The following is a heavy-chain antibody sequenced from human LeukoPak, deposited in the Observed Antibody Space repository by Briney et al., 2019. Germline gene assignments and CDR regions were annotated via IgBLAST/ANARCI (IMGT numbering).Heavy chain of an antibody. CDR1: GYTFAHYW. Sequence: GESLRISCKGSGYTFAHYWIGWVRQMPGRGLEWMGVIYPSDSDIRVSPSFQGQVTISADMSINTAYLQWTSLKASDTAIYYCARQAQNYYGSGAIDSWGQGPLLTVSS. D-gene: IGHD3-10*01. V-gene: IGHV5-51*01. CDR3: ARQAQNYYGSGAIDS. J-gene: IGHJ4*02. CDR2: IYPSDSDI.